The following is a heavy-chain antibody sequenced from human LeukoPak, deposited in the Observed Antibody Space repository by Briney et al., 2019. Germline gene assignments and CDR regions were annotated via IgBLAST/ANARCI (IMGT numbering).Heavy chain of an antibody. CDR2: ISYDGSNK. D-gene: IGHD3-22*01. CDR1: GFTFSNST. J-gene: IGHJ4*02. CDR3: ARDYYDSSGPNTRGYFDY. V-gene: IGHV3-30-3*01. Sequence: GRSLRLSCAASGFTFSNSTMHWVRQAPGKGLEWVAVISYDGSNKYYADSVKGRFTISRDNSKNTLYLQMNSLRAEDTAVYYCARDYYDSSGPNTRGYFDYWGQGTLVTVSS.